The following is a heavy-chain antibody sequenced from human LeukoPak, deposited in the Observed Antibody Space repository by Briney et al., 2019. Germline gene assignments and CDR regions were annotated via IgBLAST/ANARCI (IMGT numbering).Heavy chain of an antibody. CDR1: GFTFSTYE. J-gene: IGHJ4*02. CDR3: ARDGSGWHTY. V-gene: IGHV3-48*03. Sequence: PGGSLRLSCAASGFTFSTYEMNWVRQAPGMGLEWVSYISSDGTRIYYADSVKGRFTISRDNAKNSLYLQMNSLRAEDTVVYYCARDGSGWHTYWGQGTLVTVSS. CDR2: ISSDGTRI. D-gene: IGHD6-19*01.